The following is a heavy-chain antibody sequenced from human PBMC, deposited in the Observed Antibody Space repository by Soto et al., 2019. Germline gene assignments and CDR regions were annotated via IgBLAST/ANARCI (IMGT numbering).Heavy chain of an antibody. D-gene: IGHD2-21*02. Sequence: QVQLQQSGPGLVKPSQTLSLTCTVSGGSISSDNYHWTWIRQSPGKGLAWIGYIYYSGSIFYNPSFKSRVTISVDTSQNQFSLQLSSVTAADTAVYFCAREDDGGDRDYYGLDVWGQGTTVTVSS. CDR2: IYYSGSI. V-gene: IGHV4-30-4*08. CDR1: GGSISSDNYH. J-gene: IGHJ6*02. CDR3: AREDDGGDRDYYGLDV.